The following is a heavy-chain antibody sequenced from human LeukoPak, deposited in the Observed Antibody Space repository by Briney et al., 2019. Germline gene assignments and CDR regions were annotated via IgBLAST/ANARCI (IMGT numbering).Heavy chain of an antibody. V-gene: IGHV1-18*01. Sequence: ASVEVSCKASGYTFTSYGISWVRQAPGQGLEWMGWISAYNGNTNYAQKLQGRVTMTTDTSTSTAYMELRSLRSDDTAVYYCARESFNEQHGGMDYWGQGTLVTVSS. D-gene: IGHD4-23*01. CDR2: ISAYNGNT. J-gene: IGHJ4*02. CDR1: GYTFTSYG. CDR3: ARESFNEQHGGMDY.